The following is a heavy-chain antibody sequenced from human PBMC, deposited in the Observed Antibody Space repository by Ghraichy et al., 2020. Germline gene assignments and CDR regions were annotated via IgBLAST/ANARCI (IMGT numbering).Heavy chain of an antibody. D-gene: IGHD2-8*02. CDR2: ISHNGGVT. CDR3: VKSAAPTVSGGAFDM. CDR1: GFTFSVSA. J-gene: IGHJ3*02. V-gene: IGHV3-64D*06. Sequence: GGSLRLSCSASGFTFSVSAMHWVRQAPGKGLEHVSAISHNGGVTYFPDSLKGRCTISRDNSQNTLFLQMNSLRVEDTAVYYCVKSAAPTVSGGAFDMWGQGTLVTVSS.